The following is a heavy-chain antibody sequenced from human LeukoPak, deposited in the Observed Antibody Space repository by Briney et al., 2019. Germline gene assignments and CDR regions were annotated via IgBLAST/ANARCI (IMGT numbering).Heavy chain of an antibody. J-gene: IGHJ4*02. D-gene: IGHD3-3*01. CDR1: GGSFSGYY. V-gene: IGHV4-34*01. Sequence: SETLSLTCAAYGGSFSGYYWSWIRQPPGKGLEWIGEINHSGSTNYNPSLKSRVTISVDTSKNQFSLKLSSVTAADTAVYYCARGFPDYDFWSGLIDYWGQGTLVTVSS. CDR2: INHSGST. CDR3: ARGFPDYDFWSGLIDY.